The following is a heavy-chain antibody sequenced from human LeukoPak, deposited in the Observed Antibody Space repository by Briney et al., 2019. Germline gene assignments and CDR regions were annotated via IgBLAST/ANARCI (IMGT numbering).Heavy chain of an antibody. CDR1: GYTFSNYD. V-gene: IGHV1-8*01. J-gene: IGHJ4*02. D-gene: IGHD6-13*01. CDR3: ARGPPESSSSDS. Sequence: ASVRVSCKASGYTFSNYDINWGRQATGQGLEWMGWMSPNNGKTGYAQNFQGRVIMTRDTSISTAYMELRRLRIEDTAVYYCARGPPESSSSDSWGQGTLVTVSS. CDR2: MSPNNGKT.